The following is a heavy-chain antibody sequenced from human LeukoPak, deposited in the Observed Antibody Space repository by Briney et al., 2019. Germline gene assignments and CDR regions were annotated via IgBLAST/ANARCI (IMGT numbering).Heavy chain of an antibody. CDR2: ISDNGRST. D-gene: IGHD1-7*01. CDR1: GFTFSNNA. CDR3: AKDLAGTTSFDF. J-gene: IGHJ4*02. V-gene: IGHV3-23*01. Sequence: GGSLRLSCGASGFTFSNNAMYWVRQAPGKGLEWLSGISDNGRSTYYADSVKGRFTISRDKSKNMLYLQMNSLRAEDTAIYYCAKDLAGTTSFDFWGQGTLVTVSS.